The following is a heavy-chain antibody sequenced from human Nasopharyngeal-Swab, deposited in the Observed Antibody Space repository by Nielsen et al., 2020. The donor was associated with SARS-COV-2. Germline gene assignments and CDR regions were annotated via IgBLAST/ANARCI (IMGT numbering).Heavy chain of an antibody. J-gene: IGHJ6*02. CDR1: GFTFSSYW. D-gene: IGHD6-19*01. CDR3: ARNTRFSSGWYWRDYYCYYSMDV. Sequence: GESLKISCAASGFTFSSYWMSWVRQAPGKGLEWVANIKQDGSEKYYVDSVKGRFTISRDNAKNSLYLQMNSLRAEDTAVYYCARNTRFSSGWYWRDYYCYYSMDVWGQGTTVTVSS. V-gene: IGHV3-7*01. CDR2: IKQDGSEK.